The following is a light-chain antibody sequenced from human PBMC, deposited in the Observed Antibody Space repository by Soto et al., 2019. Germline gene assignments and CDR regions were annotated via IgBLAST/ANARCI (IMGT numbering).Light chain of an antibody. J-gene: IGKJ1*01. CDR2: GGY. Sequence: EIVLTQSPGTLSLSPGERATLSCRASQSVSSSNLAWYQQKRGQSPRVIIYGGYTRAAGIPDRFSGSGSGPDFTLTISRLEPEDFAVYFCQHYGDSPWTFGQWTKVEIK. CDR1: QSVSSSN. V-gene: IGKV3-20*01. CDR3: QHYGDSPWT.